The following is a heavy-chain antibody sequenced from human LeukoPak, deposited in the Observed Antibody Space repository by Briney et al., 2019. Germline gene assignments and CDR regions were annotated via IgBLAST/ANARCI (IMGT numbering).Heavy chain of an antibody. J-gene: IGHJ4*02. D-gene: IGHD3-10*01. CDR3: AAGWFGETSTGAGY. CDR2: IVVGSGNT. V-gene: IGHV1-58*02. Sequence: ASVKVSCKASGFTFTSSAMQWVRQARGQRLEWIGWIVVGSGNTNYAQKFQERVTITRDMSTSTAYMELSSLRSEDTAVYYCAAGWFGETSTGAGYWGQGTLVTVSS. CDR1: GFTFTSSA.